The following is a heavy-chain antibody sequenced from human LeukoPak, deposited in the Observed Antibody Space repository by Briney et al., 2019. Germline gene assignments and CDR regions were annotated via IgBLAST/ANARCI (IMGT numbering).Heavy chain of an antibody. CDR1: GGSISSYY. Sequence: PSETLSLTCSVSGGSISSYYWNWIRQPPGKGLEWIGYVYYSGSTEYNPSLRSRVTLSLEMSKHQFSLNLTSVTAADTAVYYCASNTGTVFDYWGQGALVTVSS. J-gene: IGHJ4*02. V-gene: IGHV4-59*01. CDR3: ASNTGTVFDY. D-gene: IGHD7-27*01. CDR2: VYYSGST.